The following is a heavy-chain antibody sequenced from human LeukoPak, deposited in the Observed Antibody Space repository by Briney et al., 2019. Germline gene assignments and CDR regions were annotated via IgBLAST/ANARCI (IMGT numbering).Heavy chain of an antibody. V-gene: IGHV1-69*13. CDR1: GGTFSSYA. CDR3: ARVIRDRLQFFDY. J-gene: IGHJ4*02. D-gene: IGHD2-21*01. Sequence: ASVKVSCKASGGTFSSYAISWVRQAPGQGLEWMGGIIPIFGTANYAQKFQGRVTITADESTTTAYMELSSLRSEDTAVYYCARVIRDRLQFFDYWGQGTLVTVSS. CDR2: IIPIFGTA.